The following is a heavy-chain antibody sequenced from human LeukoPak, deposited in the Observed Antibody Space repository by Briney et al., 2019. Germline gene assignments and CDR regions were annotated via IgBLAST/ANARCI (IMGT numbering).Heavy chain of an antibody. J-gene: IGHJ4*02. V-gene: IGHV3-48*03. CDR3: ARVSTGSEYFDY. CDR2: VSRSGSTI. Sequence: GGSLRLSCAASGFTFSSYEMNWVRQAPGKGLEWVSYVSRSGSTIFSADSVKGRFTTSRDNAKNSLFLQMKSLRAEDTAVYYCARVSTGSEYFDYWGQGTLVTVSS. CDR1: GFTFSSYE.